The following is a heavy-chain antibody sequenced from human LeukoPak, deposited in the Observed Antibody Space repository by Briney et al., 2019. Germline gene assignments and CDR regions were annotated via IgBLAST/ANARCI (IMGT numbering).Heavy chain of an antibody. CDR2: INPSGGST. CDR3: ARDRGAPYFDY. Sequence: ASVKVSCKASGCTFTGYYMHWARQAPGQRLEWMGIINPSGGSTSYAQKFQGRVTMTRDTSTSTVYMELSSLRSEDTAVYYCARDRGAPYFDYWGQGTLVTVSS. CDR1: GCTFTGYY. J-gene: IGHJ4*02. V-gene: IGHV1-46*01. D-gene: IGHD1-26*01.